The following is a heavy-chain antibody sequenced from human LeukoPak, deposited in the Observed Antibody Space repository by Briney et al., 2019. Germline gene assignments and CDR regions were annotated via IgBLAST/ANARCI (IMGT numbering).Heavy chain of an antibody. J-gene: IGHJ6*02. D-gene: IGHD2-15*01. CDR3: ARFVVVVAATGYGMDV. CDR2: INHSGST. Sequence: SETLSLTCAVYGGSFSGYYWSRIRQPPGKGLEWIGEINHSGSTNYNPSLKSRVTIPVDTSKNQFSLKLSSVTAADTAVYYCARFVVVVAATGYGMDVWGQGTTVTVSS. V-gene: IGHV4-34*01. CDR1: GGSFSGYY.